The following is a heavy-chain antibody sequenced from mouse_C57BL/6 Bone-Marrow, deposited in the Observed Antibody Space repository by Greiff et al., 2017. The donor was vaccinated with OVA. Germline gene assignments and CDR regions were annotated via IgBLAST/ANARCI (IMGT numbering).Heavy chain of an antibody. Sequence: QVQLQQPGAELVMPGASVKLSCKASGYTFTSYWMHWVKQRPGQGLEWIGEIDPSDSYTNSNQKFKGKSTLTVDKSSSTAYMQLSSLTSEDSAVYYCARWGWLLLCDYWGQGTTLTVSS. CDR2: IDPSDSYT. CDR1: GYTFTSYW. D-gene: IGHD2-3*01. V-gene: IGHV1-69*01. CDR3: ARWGWLLLCDY. J-gene: IGHJ2*01.